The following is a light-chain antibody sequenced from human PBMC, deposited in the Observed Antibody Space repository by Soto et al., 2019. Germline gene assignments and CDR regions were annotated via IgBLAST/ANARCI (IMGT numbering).Light chain of an antibody. J-gene: IGLJ3*02. CDR2: GNS. CDR3: QSYDSGLSGCV. CDR1: SSNIGAGYD. Sequence: QSVLTQPPSVSGAPGQRVTISCTGSSSNIGAGYDVHWYQQLPGTAPKLLIYGNSNRPSGVPDRFSGSKSGTSASLAITGLQAEEEADYYCQSYDSGLSGCVFGGGTKVTVL. V-gene: IGLV1-40*01.